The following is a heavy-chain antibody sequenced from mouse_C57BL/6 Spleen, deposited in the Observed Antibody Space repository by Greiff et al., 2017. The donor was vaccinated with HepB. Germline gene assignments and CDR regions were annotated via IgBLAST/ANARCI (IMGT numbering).Heavy chain of an antibody. CDR2: IYPGDGDT. J-gene: IGHJ4*01. CDR3: ARDYYDYERYAMDY. Sequence: VQLQQSGPELVKPGASVKISCKASGYAFSSSWMNWVKQRPGKGLEWIGRIYPGDGDTNYNGKFKGKATLTADKSSSTAYMQLSSLTSEDSAVYFCARDYYDYERYAMDYWGQGTSVTVSS. V-gene: IGHV1-82*01. D-gene: IGHD2-4*01. CDR1: GYAFSSSW.